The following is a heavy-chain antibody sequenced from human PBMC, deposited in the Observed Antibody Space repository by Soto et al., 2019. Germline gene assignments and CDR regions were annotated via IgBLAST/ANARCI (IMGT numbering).Heavy chain of an antibody. CDR3: AKAEGITIFGVVTTHFDY. J-gene: IGHJ4*02. Sequence: GRSLRLSCAASGFTFSRDAMSWVRQAPGKGLEWVSAISGSGGSTYYADSVKGRFTISRDNSKNTLYLQMNSLRAEDTAVYYCAKAEGITIFGVVTTHFDYWGQGTLVTVSS. D-gene: IGHD3-3*01. CDR1: GFTFSRDA. CDR2: ISGSGGST. V-gene: IGHV3-23*01.